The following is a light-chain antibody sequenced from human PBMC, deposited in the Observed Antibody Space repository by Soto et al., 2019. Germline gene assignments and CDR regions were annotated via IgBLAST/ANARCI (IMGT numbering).Light chain of an antibody. CDR1: QYISSW. Sequence: DIQITQSPSSRSSSVGDRVTITFRASQYISSWLAGYQQKPGKAPKLLIYDVYSLESGVPSRFSGSGSGTEFTLTISSLQPDDFATYYCQQYNSYWTFGQGTKVDIK. J-gene: IGKJ1*01. CDR3: QQYNSYWT. CDR2: DVY. V-gene: IGKV1-5*01.